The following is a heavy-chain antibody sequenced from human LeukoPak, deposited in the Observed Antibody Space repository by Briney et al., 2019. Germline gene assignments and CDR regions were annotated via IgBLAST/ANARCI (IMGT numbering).Heavy chain of an antibody. J-gene: IGHJ5*02. CDR2: IRSTANSYAT. Sequence: GGSLRLSCAASGFTFSGSAMHWVRQASGKGLEWVGRIRSTANSYATAYAASVKGRITISRDDSKNTAHLQMNSLKTEDTAVYYCTSLYDDYAGNWFDPWGQGTLVTVSS. CDR1: GFTFSGSA. D-gene: IGHD4-17*01. V-gene: IGHV3-73*01. CDR3: TSLYDDYAGNWFDP.